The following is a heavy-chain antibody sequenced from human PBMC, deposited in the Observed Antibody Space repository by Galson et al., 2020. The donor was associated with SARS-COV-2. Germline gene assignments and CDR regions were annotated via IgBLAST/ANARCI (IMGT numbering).Heavy chain of an antibody. J-gene: IGHJ4*02. D-gene: IGHD2-15*01. CDR1: GYTFTAYY. Sequence: ASVKVSCKSSGYTFTAYYVHWVRQAPGQGLEWMGWINPNSGTTNFAQNFRGRVTIITEESTTTAYMELSSLRSEDTAMYYCMSTLGYCSGGNCYTYGTLDYWGQGTLVSVSS. CDR2: INPNSGTT. CDR3: MSTLGYCSGGNCYTYGTLDY. V-gene: IGHV1-2*02.